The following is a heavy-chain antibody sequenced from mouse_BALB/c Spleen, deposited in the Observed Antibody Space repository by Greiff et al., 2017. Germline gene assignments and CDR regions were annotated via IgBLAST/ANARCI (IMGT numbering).Heavy chain of an antibody. V-gene: IGHV1S56*01. CDR1: GYTFTSYY. J-gene: IGHJ2*01. D-gene: IGHD1-1*01. CDR2: IYPGNVNT. Sequence: VKLQESGPELVKPGASVRISCKASGYTFTSYYIHWVKQRPGQGLEWIGWIYPGNVNTKYNEKFKGKATLTADKSSSTAYMQLSSLTSEDSAVYFCARSRITSYYFDYWGQGTTLTVSS. CDR3: ARSRITSYYFDY.